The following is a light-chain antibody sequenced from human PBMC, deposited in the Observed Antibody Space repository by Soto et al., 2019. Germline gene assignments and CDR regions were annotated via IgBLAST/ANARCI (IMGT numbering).Light chain of an antibody. Sequence: QSVLTQPASVSGSPGQSITISCTGTSSDVGGYNYVSWYQQHPGKAPKLIIYEVNKRPSEVSNRFSGSKSGNTASLTISGLQPEDEADYYCNSYTNRYTFVLGTGTKVPS. J-gene: IGLJ1*01. CDR1: SSDVGGYNY. V-gene: IGLV2-14*01. CDR3: NSYTNRYTFV. CDR2: EVN.